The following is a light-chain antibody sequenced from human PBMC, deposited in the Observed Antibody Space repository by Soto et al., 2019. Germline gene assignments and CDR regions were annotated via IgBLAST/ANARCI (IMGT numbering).Light chain of an antibody. CDR3: QQRSNWPRGLT. CDR1: QSVSSY. J-gene: IGKJ4*01. Sequence: EIVLTQSRATLSLSPGERATLSCRASQSVSSYLAWYQQKPGQAPRLLIYDASNRATGIPARFSGSGSGTDFTLTISSLEPEDFAVYYCQQRSNWPRGLTFGGGTKVEIK. V-gene: IGKV3-11*01. CDR2: DAS.